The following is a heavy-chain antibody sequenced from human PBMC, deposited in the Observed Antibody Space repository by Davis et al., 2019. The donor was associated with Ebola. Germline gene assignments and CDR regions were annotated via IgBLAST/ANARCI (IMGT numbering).Heavy chain of an antibody. J-gene: IGHJ6*04. CDR3: AKSGLSFGVVKYHYGMDV. CDR2: SRNKENRYST. V-gene: IGHV3-72*01. Sequence: GESLKIPCAASGFPFSVYFMDWVRLTPGKGLEWVGLSRNKENRYSTEYAASVKGRFTIPRDDSKNLLYLEMNGLRTEDTAVYYCAKSGLSFGVVKYHYGMDVWGKGTTVTVSS. D-gene: IGHD3-3*01. CDR1: GFPFSVYF.